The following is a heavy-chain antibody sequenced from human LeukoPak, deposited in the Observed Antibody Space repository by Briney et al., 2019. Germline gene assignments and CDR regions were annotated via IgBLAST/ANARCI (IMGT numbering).Heavy chain of an antibody. CDR2: INHSGSA. D-gene: IGHD4-11*01. V-gene: IGHV4-34*01. Sequence: SETLSLTCAVSGGSFSGYYWTWIRQPPGKGLEWIGEINHSGSANYDPSLMSRVTISLDTSKSHFSLNLSSVTAADTAVYYCARGQGTVTTHWGQGTLVTVSS. J-gene: IGHJ4*02. CDR1: GGSFSGYY. CDR3: ARGQGTVTTH.